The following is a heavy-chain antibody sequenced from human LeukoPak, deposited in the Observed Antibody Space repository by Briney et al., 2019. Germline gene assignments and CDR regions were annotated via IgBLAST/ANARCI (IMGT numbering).Heavy chain of an antibody. CDR2: IYYSGST. CDR3: ARTRSKNYGGNSLFFYFDY. CDR1: GGSISSGDYY. Sequence: PSETLSLTCTVSGGSISSGDYYWSWIRQPPGKGLEWIGYIYYSGSTYYNPSLKSRVTISVDTSENQFSLKLSSVTAADTAVYYCARTRSKNYGGNSLFFYFDYWGQGTLVTVSS. J-gene: IGHJ4*02. V-gene: IGHV4-30-4*01. D-gene: IGHD4-23*01.